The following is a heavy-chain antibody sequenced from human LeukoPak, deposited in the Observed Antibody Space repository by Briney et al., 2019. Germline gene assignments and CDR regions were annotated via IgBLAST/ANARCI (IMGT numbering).Heavy chain of an antibody. J-gene: IGHJ4*02. CDR2: MNPNSANT. CDR3: ARGKRYDSGSYYTDY. Sequence: GASVKVSCKASGYTFTSYDINWVRQATGQGLEWMGWMNPNSANTGYAQNFQGRVTITMNTSISTAYMDLSSLRSEDTAVYYCARGKRYDSGSYYTDYWGQGTLVTVSS. CDR1: GYTFTSYD. D-gene: IGHD3-10*01. V-gene: IGHV1-8*01.